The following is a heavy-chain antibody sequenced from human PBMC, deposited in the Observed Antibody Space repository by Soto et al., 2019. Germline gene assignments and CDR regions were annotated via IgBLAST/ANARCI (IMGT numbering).Heavy chain of an antibody. Sequence: QVQLVQSGAEVKKPGSSVKVSCKASGGTFSSYAISWVRQAPGQGLEWMGGIIPIFGPANYAQKFQGRVTITADESTSTAYMELSSMSSEDTDVDYCARDSKYGVYYYYGIDVWGQGTTVTVSS. CDR3: ARDSKYGVYYYYGIDV. D-gene: IGHD4-4*01. CDR2: IIPIFGPA. J-gene: IGHJ6*02. V-gene: IGHV1-69*01. CDR1: GGTFSSYA.